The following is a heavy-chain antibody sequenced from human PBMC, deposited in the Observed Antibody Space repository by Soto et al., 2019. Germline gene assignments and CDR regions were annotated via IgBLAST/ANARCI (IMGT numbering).Heavy chain of an antibody. CDR2: ISGSGGSE. CDR1: GFTFSSYA. V-gene: IGHV3-23*01. J-gene: IGHJ4*02. CDR3: AKEEESAAGPGNFDY. D-gene: IGHD6-13*01. Sequence: EVQLLESGGGLVQPGGSLRLSCAASGFTFSSYAMSWVRQAPGKGLEWVSAISGSGGSEYYADSVKGRFTISRDNSKNTLYLQRKSLRAEDTAVYYCAKEEESAAGPGNFDYWGQGTLVTVSS.